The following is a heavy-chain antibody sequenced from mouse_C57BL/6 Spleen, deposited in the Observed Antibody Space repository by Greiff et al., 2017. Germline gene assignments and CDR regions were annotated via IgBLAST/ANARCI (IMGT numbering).Heavy chain of an antibody. CDR3: ARMYYEEVDY. J-gene: IGHJ2*01. CDR2: IDPEDGET. CDR1: GFNIKDYY. D-gene: IGHD2-4*01. V-gene: IGHV14-2*01. Sequence: EVQLQQSGAELVKPGASVKLSCTASGFNIKDYYMHWVKQRTEQGLEWIGRIDPEDGETKYAPNFQGKATITADTSSNTAYLQLSSLTSEDTAVYDCARMYYEEVDYWGQGTTLTVSS.